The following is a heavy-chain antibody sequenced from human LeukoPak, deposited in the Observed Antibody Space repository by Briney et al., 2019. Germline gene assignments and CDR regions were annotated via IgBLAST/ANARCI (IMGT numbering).Heavy chain of an antibody. CDR1: GYTFTGYY. J-gene: IGHJ4*02. Sequence: ASVKVSCKASGYTFTGYYMHWVRQAPGQGLEWMGWINPNSGGTNYAQKFQGRVTMTRDTSISTAYMELSRLRSDDTAVYYCASGSYYGSGSSSFDYWGQGTLVTVSS. D-gene: IGHD3-10*01. CDR3: ASGSYYGSGSSSFDY. V-gene: IGHV1-2*02. CDR2: INPNSGGT.